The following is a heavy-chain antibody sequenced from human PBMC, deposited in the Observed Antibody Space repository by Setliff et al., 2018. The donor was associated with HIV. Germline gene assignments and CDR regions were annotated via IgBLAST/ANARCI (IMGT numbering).Heavy chain of an antibody. CDR3: ARDSNAPYFQH. J-gene: IGHJ1*01. CDR1: GDSISNSSSY. D-gene: IGHD1-1*01. CDR2: IHFSGST. Sequence: SETLSLTCSVSGDSISNSSSYWGWIRQPPGKELEWIGSIHFSGSTNYNPSLKSRVTISVDTSKNQFSLKLNSVTAADTAVYYCARDSNAPYFQHWGQGTLVTVSS. V-gene: IGHV4-39*07.